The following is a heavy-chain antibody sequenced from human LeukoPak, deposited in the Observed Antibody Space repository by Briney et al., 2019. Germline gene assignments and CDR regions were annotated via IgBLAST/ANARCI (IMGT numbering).Heavy chain of an antibody. CDR2: IIPIFGTA. CDR1: GGTFSSYA. D-gene: IGHD2-2*01. CDR3: ARGVVVPAAMVGAGFFDY. Sequence: ASVKVSCKASGGTFSSYAISWVRQAPGQGLEWMGGIIPIFGTANYAQKCQGRVTITADESTSTAYMELSSLRSEDTAVYYCARGVVVPAAMVGAGFFDYWGQGTLVTVSS. J-gene: IGHJ4*02. V-gene: IGHV1-69*01.